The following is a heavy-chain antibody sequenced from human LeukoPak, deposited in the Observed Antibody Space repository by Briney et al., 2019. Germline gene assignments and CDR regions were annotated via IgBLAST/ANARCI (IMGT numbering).Heavy chain of an antibody. V-gene: IGHV3-23*01. CDR3: VRVLRFSGSYQWFDP. J-gene: IGHJ5*02. CDR2: ISGSDDST. Sequence: GGSLRLSCAASGFTFSNYAMSWVRQAPGKGLEWVSTISGSDDSTYYADSVKGRFTISRDNSKNTLYLEMISLRAEDTAVYHFVRVLRFSGSYQWFDPWGQGTLVTVSS. D-gene: IGHD3-10*01. CDR1: GFTFSNYA.